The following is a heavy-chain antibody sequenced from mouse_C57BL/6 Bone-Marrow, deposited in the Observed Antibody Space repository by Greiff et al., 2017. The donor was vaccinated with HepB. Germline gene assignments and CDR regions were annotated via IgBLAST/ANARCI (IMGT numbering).Heavy chain of an antibody. CDR1: GYSITSGYD. V-gene: IGHV3-1*01. CDR2: ISYSGST. J-gene: IGHJ2*01. D-gene: IGHD1-1*01. CDR3: ARAPITTVVEFDY. Sequence: EVQLVESGPGMVKPSQSLSLTCTVTGYSITSGYDWHWIRHFPGNKLEWMGYISYSGSTNYNPSLKSRISITHDTSKNHFFLKLNSVTTEDTATYYCARAPITTVVEFDYWGQGTTLTVSS.